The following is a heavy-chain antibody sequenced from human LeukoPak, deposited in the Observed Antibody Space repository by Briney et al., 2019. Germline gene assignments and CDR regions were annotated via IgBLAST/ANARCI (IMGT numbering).Heavy chain of an antibody. Sequence: PGGSLRLSCAASGFTFSVYVMTSVRQAPGKGLEWVSAISASGGNTYYADSVKGRFTISRDNSKNTLSLQMNSLRDEDTSVYYCAKDRDYYGSGSYSYYFDYWGQGTLVTVSS. CDR1: GFTFSVYV. J-gene: IGHJ4*02. CDR3: AKDRDYYGSGSYSYYFDY. V-gene: IGHV3-23*01. CDR2: ISASGGNT. D-gene: IGHD3-10*01.